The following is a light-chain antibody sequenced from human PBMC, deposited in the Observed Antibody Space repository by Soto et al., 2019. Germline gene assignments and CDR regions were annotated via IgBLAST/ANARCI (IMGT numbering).Light chain of an antibody. V-gene: IGKV1-39*01. CDR3: QQSFSTLRT. CDR2: AAS. CDR1: QSINSY. Sequence: DIQMTQSPSSQSASVGDRVTITCRASQSINSYLNWYQQKPGKAPKLLIYAASSLQSGVPSRFSGSGSETDLTLTITSLQPDDFASYYCQQSFSTLRTFGQGTRVEI. J-gene: IGKJ1*01.